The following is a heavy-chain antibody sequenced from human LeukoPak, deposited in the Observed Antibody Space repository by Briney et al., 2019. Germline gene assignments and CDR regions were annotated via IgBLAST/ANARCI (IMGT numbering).Heavy chain of an antibody. J-gene: IGHJ5*02. Sequence: GASVKVSCKASGGTVSRYPISWVRQAPGQGLEWMGGIIPIFGTANYAQKFQGRVTITADESTSTAYMELSSLRSEDTAVYYCARVSSIYGPTDNWFDPWGQGTLVTVSS. CDR1: GGTVSRYP. D-gene: IGHD3-10*01. CDR3: ARVSSIYGPTDNWFDP. CDR2: IIPIFGTA. V-gene: IGHV1-69*13.